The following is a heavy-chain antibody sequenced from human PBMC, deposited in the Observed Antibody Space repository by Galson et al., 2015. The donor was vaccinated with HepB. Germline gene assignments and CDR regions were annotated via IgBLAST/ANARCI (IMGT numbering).Heavy chain of an antibody. CDR2: ITSGSSYI. J-gene: IGHJ4*02. CDR3: ASGTSPTHDY. V-gene: IGHV3-21*01. CDR1: GFTFSHFS. Sequence: SLRLSCAASGFTFSHFSMNWVRQAPGKGLEWVSSITSGSSYIYYADSVKGRFTISRDNAKNSLYLQMNSLRAEDTAVYYCASGTSPTHDYWGQGTLVTVSS.